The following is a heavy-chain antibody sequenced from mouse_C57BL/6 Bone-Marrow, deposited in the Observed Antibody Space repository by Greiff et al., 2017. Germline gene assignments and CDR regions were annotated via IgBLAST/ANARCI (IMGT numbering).Heavy chain of an antibody. D-gene: IGHD4-1*01. Sequence: QVQLQQPGAELVKPGASVKLSCKASGYTFTSYWMPWVKQRPGQGLEWIGMIHPNSGSTNYNEKFKSKATLTVDKSSSTAYMQLSSLTSEDSAVYYCARSGVTGTEFAYWGQGTLVTVSA. V-gene: IGHV1-64*01. CDR2: IHPNSGST. J-gene: IGHJ3*01. CDR3: ARSGVTGTEFAY. CDR1: GYTFTSYW.